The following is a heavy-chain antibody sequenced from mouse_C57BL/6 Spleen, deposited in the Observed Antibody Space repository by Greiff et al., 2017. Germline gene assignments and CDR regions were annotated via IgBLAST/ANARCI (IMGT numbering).Heavy chain of an antibody. CDR2: IYPSDSET. CDR3: ARRDIYYGNFYAMDY. V-gene: IGHV1-61*01. Sequence: QVQLQQPGAELVRPGSSVKLSCKASGYTFTSYWMDWVKQRPGQGLEWIGNIYPSDSETHYNQKFKDKATLTVDKSSSTAYMQLSSLTSEDSAVYYGARRDIYYGNFYAMDYWGQGTSVTVSS. CDR1: GYTFTSYW. J-gene: IGHJ4*01. D-gene: IGHD2-1*01.